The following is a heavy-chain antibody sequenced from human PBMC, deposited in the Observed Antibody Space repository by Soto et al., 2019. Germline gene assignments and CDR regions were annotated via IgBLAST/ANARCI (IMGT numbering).Heavy chain of an antibody. D-gene: IGHD4-17*01. Sequence: GGSLRLSCAASGFTLSSYEMNWVRQAPGKGLEWVSYISSSGSTIYYADSVKGRFTISRDNAKNSLYLQMNSLRAEDTAVYYCARGDDYGDYPKYNWFDPWGQGTLVTVSS. V-gene: IGHV3-48*03. CDR1: GFTLSSYE. CDR2: ISSSGSTI. CDR3: ARGDDYGDYPKYNWFDP. J-gene: IGHJ5*02.